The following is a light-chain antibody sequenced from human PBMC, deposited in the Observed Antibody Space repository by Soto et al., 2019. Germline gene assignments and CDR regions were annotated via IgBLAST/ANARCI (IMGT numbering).Light chain of an antibody. CDR3: QQHQSYSRT. V-gene: IGKV1-5*01. J-gene: IGKJ1*01. CDR1: QSISSW. Sequence: DIQMTQSPSTLSASVGDRVTITCRASQSISSWLAWYQQKPGKAPKLLIYDASSLESGVPSRFSGSGSGTEFTLTISSLQPDDFASYYCQQHQSYSRTFGQGTEVDIK. CDR2: DAS.